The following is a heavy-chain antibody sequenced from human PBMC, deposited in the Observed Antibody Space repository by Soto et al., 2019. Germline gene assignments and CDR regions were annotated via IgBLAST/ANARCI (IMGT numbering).Heavy chain of an antibody. CDR2: ISSSSSYI. D-gene: IGHD3-16*02. CDR3: ARDGDYVWGSYRWSDAFDI. J-gene: IGHJ3*02. CDR1: GFTFSSYW. Sequence: GGSLRLSCAASGFTFSSYWMNWVRQAPGKGLEWVSSISSSSSYIYYADSVKGRFTISRDNAKNSLYLQMNSLRAEDTAVYYCARDGDYVWGSYRWSDAFDIWGQGTMVTVSS. V-gene: IGHV3-21*01.